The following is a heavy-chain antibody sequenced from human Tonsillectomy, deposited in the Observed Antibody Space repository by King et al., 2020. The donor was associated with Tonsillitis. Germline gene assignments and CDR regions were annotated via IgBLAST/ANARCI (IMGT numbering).Heavy chain of an antibody. Sequence: QLVQSGAEVKKPGESLKISCRGSGYNFTNYWIGWVRQMPGKGLEWMGIIYPSDSGTTYSPSFQAQVTISADKSTSTAYLQWSSLKASDTAMYYCATRGGYYDSDYWGQGTLVTVSS. D-gene: IGHD3-22*01. CDR2: IYPSDSGT. CDR3: ATRGGYYDSDY. CDR1: GYNFTNYW. J-gene: IGHJ4*02. V-gene: IGHV5-51*03.